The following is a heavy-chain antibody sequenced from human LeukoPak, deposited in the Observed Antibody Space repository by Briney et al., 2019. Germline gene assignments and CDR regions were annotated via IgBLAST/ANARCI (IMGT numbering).Heavy chain of an antibody. D-gene: IGHD6-19*01. CDR3: ARGIAVADYYFDY. CDR1: GGSITSYY. Sequence: SETLSLTCTVSGGSITSYYWSWIRQPPGKGLEWIGYIYYSGSTNYNPSLKSRVTIPGDTSKNQFSLKLSSVTAADTAVYYCARGIAVADYYFDYWGQGTLVTVSS. CDR2: IYYSGST. V-gene: IGHV4-59*01. J-gene: IGHJ4*02.